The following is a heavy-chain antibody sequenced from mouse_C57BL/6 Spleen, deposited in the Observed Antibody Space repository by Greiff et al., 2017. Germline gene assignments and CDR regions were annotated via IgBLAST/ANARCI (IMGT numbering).Heavy chain of an antibody. J-gene: IGHJ1*03. CDR2: IDPSDSET. CDR1: GYTFTSYW. D-gene: IGHD1-1*01. Sequence: QVQLQQPGAELVRPGSSVKLSCKASGYTFTSYWMHWVKQRPIQGLEWIGNIDPSDSETHYNQKFKDKATLTVDKSSSTAYMQLSSLTSEDSAVYYCARWGYGSSLHWYFDVWGTGTTVTVSS. CDR3: ARWGYGSSLHWYFDV. V-gene: IGHV1-52*01.